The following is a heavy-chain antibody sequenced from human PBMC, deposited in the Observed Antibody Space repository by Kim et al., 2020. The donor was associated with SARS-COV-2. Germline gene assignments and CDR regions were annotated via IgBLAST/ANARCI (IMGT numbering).Heavy chain of an antibody. CDR1: GFTFNKYA. V-gene: IGHV3-23*01. J-gene: IGHJ4*02. CDR3: AKERSLDSGYDY. D-gene: IGHD5-12*01. Sequence: GGSLRLSCAASGFTFNKYAMNWVRQAPGKGLEWVSTIRVSGGRTYYADSVKGRFTVSRDISKNTLYLQMNGLGAGDTAIYYCAKERSLDSGYDYWGQGTPVTVSS. CDR2: IRVSGGRT.